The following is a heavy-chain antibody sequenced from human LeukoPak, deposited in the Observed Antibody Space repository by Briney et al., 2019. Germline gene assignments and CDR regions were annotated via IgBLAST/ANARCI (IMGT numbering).Heavy chain of an antibody. CDR2: INTDGSGT. CDR3: ARAKPGGNWFDP. D-gene: IGHD3-16*01. CDR1: GFTFRTYW. V-gene: IGHV3-74*01. J-gene: IGHJ5*02. Sequence: GGSLRLACAASGFTFRTYWMHWVRQAPGKGLLWVSRINTDGSGTIYADSVKGRFTISRDNANNTLYLQMNSLRAEDTALYYCARAKPGGNWFDPWGQGTLVTFSS.